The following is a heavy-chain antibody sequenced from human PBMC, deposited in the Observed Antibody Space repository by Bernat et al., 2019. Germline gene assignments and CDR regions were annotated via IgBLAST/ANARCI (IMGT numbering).Heavy chain of an antibody. CDR3: ARLAETDSSGYYYGGNFDY. V-gene: IGHV4-31*03. D-gene: IGHD3-22*01. CDR2: IYYSGST. J-gene: IGHJ4*02. Sequence: QVQLQESGPGLVKPSQTLSLTCTVSGGSISSGGYYWSWIRQHPGKGLEWIGYIYYSGSTYYNPSLKSRVTISVDTSKNQFSLKLSSVTAADTAVYYCARLAETDSSGYYYGGNFDYWGQGTLVTVSS. CDR1: GGSISSGGYY.